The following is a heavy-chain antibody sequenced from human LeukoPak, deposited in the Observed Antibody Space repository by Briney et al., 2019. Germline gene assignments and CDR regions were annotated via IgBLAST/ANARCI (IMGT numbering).Heavy chain of an antibody. D-gene: IGHD6-13*01. CDR3: ARDLGSSWSLAY. CDR1: GYTFTGYY. Sequence: GASVKVSCKASGYTFTGYYMHWVRQTPGQGLEWMGWINPNSGGTNYAQKFQGRVTMTRDTSISTAYMELSRLRSDDTAVYYCARDLGSSWSLAYWGQGTLVTVSS. J-gene: IGHJ4*02. V-gene: IGHV1-2*02. CDR2: INPNSGGT.